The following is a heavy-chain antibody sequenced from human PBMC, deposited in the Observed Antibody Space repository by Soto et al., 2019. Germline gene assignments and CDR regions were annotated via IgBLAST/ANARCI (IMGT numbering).Heavy chain of an antibody. J-gene: IGHJ3*01. CDR1: GYTFITYG. V-gene: IGHV1-18*01. D-gene: IGHD2-2*02. CDR3: ARVKVPAAILGAFDL. Sequence: QAQLVQSGGEMKKPGASVKVSCKPFGYTFITYGITWLRQPPGQGLDWMGWINPLKGDTKSAANFQDRVTMTTDTSTRTAYMELRSLRSDDTAVYYCARVKVPAAILGAFDLWGQGTLVTVSS. CDR2: INPLKGDT.